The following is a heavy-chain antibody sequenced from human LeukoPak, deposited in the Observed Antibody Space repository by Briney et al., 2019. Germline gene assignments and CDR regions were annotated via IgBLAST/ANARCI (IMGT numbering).Heavy chain of an antibody. J-gene: IGHJ4*02. CDR2: INSDGSST. D-gene: IGHD3-10*01. CDR3: AREEALRGGFGY. Sequence: GGSLRLSCAASGFTFSSYWMHWVRQAPGKGRVWVSRINSDGSSTSYADSVKGRFTISRDNAKNTLYLQMNSLRAKDTAVYYCAREEALRGGFGYWGQGTLVTVSS. CDR1: GFTFSSYW. V-gene: IGHV3-74*01.